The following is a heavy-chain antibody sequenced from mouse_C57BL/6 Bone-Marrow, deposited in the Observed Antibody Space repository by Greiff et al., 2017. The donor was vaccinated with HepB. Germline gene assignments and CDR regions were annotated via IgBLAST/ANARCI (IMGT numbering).Heavy chain of an antibody. V-gene: IGHV1-61*01. D-gene: IGHD4-1*01. J-gene: IGHJ2*01. CDR2: IYPSDSET. Sequence: QVQLQQSGAELVRPGSSVKLSCKASGYTFTSYWMDWVKQRPGQGLEWIGNIYPSDSETHYNQKFKDKATLTVDKSSSTAYMQLSSLTSEDSAVYYCARGKLGHYFDYWGQGTTLTVSS. CDR1: GYTFTSYW. CDR3: ARGKLGHYFDY.